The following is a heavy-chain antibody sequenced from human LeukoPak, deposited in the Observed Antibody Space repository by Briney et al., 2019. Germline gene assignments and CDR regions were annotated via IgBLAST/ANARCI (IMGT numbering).Heavy chain of an antibody. J-gene: IGHJ4*02. CDR3: ARGGRIAAAGN. CDR1: GFTFSSYW. CDR2: IKQDGSEK. Sequence: GGSLRLSCAASGFTFSSYWMSWVRQAPGKGLEWVANIKQDGSEKYYVDSVKGRFTISRDNAKNSLYLQMNSLRAEDTAVYHCARGGRIAAAGNWGQGTLVTVSS. D-gene: IGHD6-13*01. V-gene: IGHV3-7*01.